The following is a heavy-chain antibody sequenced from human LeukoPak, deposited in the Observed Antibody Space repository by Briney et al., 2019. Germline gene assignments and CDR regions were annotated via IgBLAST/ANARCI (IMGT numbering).Heavy chain of an antibody. CDR2: ISGSGSTI. J-gene: IGHJ4*02. CDR1: GFTFSDYY. D-gene: IGHD3-10*01. Sequence: GGSLRLSCAASGFTFSDYYMRWIRQAPGKGLEWVSYISGSGSTIYYADSVKGRFTISRDNAKNSLYLQMNSLRAEDTAIYYCARDMEDFGSGSDFWGQGILVTVSS. V-gene: IGHV3-11*01. CDR3: ARDMEDFGSGSDF.